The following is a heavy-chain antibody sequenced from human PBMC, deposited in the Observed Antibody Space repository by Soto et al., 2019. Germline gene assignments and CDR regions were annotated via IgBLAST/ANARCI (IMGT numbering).Heavy chain of an antibody. Sequence: QLQLQESGPGLVTPSETLSLTCTVSGGSISSNSYYWGWIRHPPGKGLVWIGCICYSGSTDCNPSLKSGVAISVGTAKNQFSLKRGSVTAADTAVYYCARRPGSDYYYYYYLDVWVEGTTVIVSS. CDR1: GGSISSNSYY. V-gene: IGHV4-39*01. CDR2: ICYSGST. D-gene: IGHD1-1*01. CDR3: ARRPGSDYYYYYYLDV. J-gene: IGHJ6*03.